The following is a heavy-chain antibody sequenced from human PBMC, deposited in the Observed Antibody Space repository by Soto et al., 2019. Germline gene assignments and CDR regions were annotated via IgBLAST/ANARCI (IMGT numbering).Heavy chain of an antibody. CDR1: GGSISSYY. V-gene: IGHV4-59*01. D-gene: IGHD3-10*01. CDR2: IYYSGST. Sequence: QVQLQESGPGLVKPSETLSLTCTVSGGSISSYYWSWIRQPPGKGLEWIGYIYYSGSTNYKPSLKSRVTKSVNTSKNQFSLKLSSASAADTAVYYCARDYYGSGSPPLGYWGQGTLVTVSS. CDR3: ARDYYGSGSPPLGY. J-gene: IGHJ4*02.